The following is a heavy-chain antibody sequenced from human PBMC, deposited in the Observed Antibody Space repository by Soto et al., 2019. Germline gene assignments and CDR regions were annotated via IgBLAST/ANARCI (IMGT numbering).Heavy chain of an antibody. CDR1: GGSISSYY. CDR3: ARQGRSDDFWASYSDYYMDV. D-gene: IGHD3-3*01. V-gene: IGHV4-59*08. J-gene: IGHJ6*03. CDR2: IYYSGST. Sequence: SETLSLTCTVSGGSISSYYWSWIRQPPGKGLEWIGYIYYSGSTNYNPSLKSRVTISVDTSKNQFSLKLSSVTAADTAVYYCARQGRSDDFWASYSDYYMDVWGKGTTVTVSS.